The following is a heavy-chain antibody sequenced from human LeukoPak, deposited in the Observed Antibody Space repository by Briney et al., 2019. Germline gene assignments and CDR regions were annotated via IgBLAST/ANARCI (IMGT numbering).Heavy chain of an antibody. CDR1: GFTFSSYS. Sequence: GGSLRLSCAASGFTFSSYSMNWVRQAPGKGLEWVANIKQDGSEKYYVDSVKGRFTISRDNSKNTLYLQMNSLRAEDTAVYYCAKDLGYGGNPPVYFDYWGQGTLVTVSS. CDR2: IKQDGSEK. V-gene: IGHV3-7*03. D-gene: IGHD4-23*01. J-gene: IGHJ4*01. CDR3: AKDLGYGGNPPVYFDY.